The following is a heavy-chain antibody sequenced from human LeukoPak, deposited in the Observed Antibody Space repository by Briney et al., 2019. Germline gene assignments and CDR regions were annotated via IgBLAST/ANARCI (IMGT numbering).Heavy chain of an antibody. CDR1: GGFFSGYY. V-gene: IGHV4-34*01. D-gene: IGHD6-19*01. CDR2: INHSGST. J-gene: IGHJ4*02. CDR3: ARGLSSGWSGRPYFDY. Sequence: SETLSLTCAVYGGFFSGYYWSWIRQPPGKGLEWIGEINHSGSTNYNPSLKSRVTISVDTSKNQFSLKLSSVTAADTAVYYCARGLSSGWSGRPYFDYWGQGALVTVSS.